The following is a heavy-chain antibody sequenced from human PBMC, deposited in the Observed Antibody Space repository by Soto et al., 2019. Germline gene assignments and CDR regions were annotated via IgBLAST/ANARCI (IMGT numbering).Heavy chain of an antibody. D-gene: IGHD2-8*01. CDR3: AKTRGAMIYAISVYGMDV. CDR1: GSRSSGFA. CDR2: IGGIADST. V-gene: IGHV3-23*01. J-gene: IGHJ6*02. Sequence: GRPLTLPSAAPGSRSSGFATNWVRQAPGQGMEWVSSIGGIADSTFYADSVKGRFTISRDNSKSTLYLQINSLRAEDTAVYYCAKTRGAMIYAISVYGMDVWGQGTTVTVSS.